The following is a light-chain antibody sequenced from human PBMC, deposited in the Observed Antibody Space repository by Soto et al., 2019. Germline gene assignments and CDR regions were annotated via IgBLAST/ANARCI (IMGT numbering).Light chain of an antibody. Sequence: QSALTQPPSASGSPGQSVAISCTGTSSDVGGNNYVSWYRQHPGKAPKLMVYEVTKRPSGVPDRFSGSKSGNTASLTVSGLQAEDEADYYCSSYAGSNNVIFGGGTQLTVL. CDR1: SSDVGGNNY. CDR3: SSYAGSNNVI. V-gene: IGLV2-8*01. CDR2: EVT. J-gene: IGLJ2*01.